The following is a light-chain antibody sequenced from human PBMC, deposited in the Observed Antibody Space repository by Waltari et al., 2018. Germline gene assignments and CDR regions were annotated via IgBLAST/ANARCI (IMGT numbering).Light chain of an antibody. Sequence: QSALTQPASVSGSPGQSITISCTGTSSDVGSYNLVSWYQPHPGKAPKLMIYAGSKRPSGVSNRFSGSQSGNTASLTISGLQAEDEADYYCCSYAGSSTWVFGGGTKLTVL. V-gene: IGLV2-23*01. CDR1: SSDVGSYNL. CDR3: CSYAGSSTWV. CDR2: AGS. J-gene: IGLJ3*02.